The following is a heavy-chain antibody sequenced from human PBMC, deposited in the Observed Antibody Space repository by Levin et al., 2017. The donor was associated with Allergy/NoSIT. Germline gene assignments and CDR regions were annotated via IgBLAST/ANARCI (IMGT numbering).Heavy chain of an antibody. J-gene: IGHJ5*02. D-gene: IGHD1-26*01. CDR1: GGSISSTNYY. Sequence: SQTLSLTCTVSGGSISSTNYYWGWIRQPPGKGLEWIGSISYTGTTYYNPSLKSRVTISVDTSKNHFSLKLSSVTAADTAVYYRARRVNAIVGASGGVDPWGQGTLVTVSS. CDR3: ARRVNAIVGASGGVDP. V-gene: IGHV4-39*02. CDR2: ISYTGTT.